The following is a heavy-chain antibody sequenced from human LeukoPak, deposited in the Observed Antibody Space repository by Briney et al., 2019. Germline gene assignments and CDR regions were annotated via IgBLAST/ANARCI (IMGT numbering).Heavy chain of an antibody. J-gene: IGHJ4*02. CDR3: AKDARRSYSSGWFAGNDY. CDR1: GFTFSSYW. V-gene: IGHV3-74*01. CDR2: INSDGSST. Sequence: GGSLRLSCAASGFTFSSYWMHWVRQAPGKGLVWVSRINSDGSSTSYADSVKGRFTISRDNSKNTLYLQMNSLRAEDTAVYYCAKDARRSYSSGWFAGNDYWGQGTLVTVSS. D-gene: IGHD6-19*01.